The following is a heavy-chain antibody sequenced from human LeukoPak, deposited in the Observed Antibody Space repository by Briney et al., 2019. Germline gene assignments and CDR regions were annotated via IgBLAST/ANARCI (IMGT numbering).Heavy chain of an antibody. CDR2: INPNSGGT. D-gene: IGHD3-16*01. V-gene: IGHV1-2*02. Sequence: ASVKVSCKASGYTFTGYCMHWVRQAPGQGLEWMGWINPNSGGTNYAQKFQGRVTMTRDTSISTAYMELSRLRSDDTAVYYCARVGGVYYYYYGMDVWGQGTTVTVSS. CDR3: ARVGGVYYYYYGMDV. CDR1: GYTFTGYC. J-gene: IGHJ6*02.